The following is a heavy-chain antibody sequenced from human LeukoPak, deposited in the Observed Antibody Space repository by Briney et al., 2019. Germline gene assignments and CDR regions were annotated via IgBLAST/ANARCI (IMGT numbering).Heavy chain of an antibody. CDR1: GGSISSYY. J-gene: IGHJ2*01. CDR2: IYYSGST. Sequence: SETLSLTCTVSGGSISSYYWSWIRQPSGKGLEWIGYIYYSGSTNYNPSLKSRVTISVDTSKNQFSLKLSSVTAADTAVYYCARVGTMVVVTSYWYFDLWGRGTLVTVSS. V-gene: IGHV4-59*01. D-gene: IGHD3-22*01. CDR3: ARVGTMVVVTSYWYFDL.